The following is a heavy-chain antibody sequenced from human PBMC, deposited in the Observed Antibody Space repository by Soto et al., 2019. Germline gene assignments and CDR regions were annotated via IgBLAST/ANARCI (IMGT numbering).Heavy chain of an antibody. V-gene: IGHV1-8*02. J-gene: IGHJ4*02. Sequence: ASVKVSCKASGYTFTTYGISWVRRAPGQGLEWMGWISPYNGNTDYAQKFQGRVTMTRNTSISTAYMELSSLRSEDTAVYYCARTLYGDNVDYWGQGTLVTVSS. D-gene: IGHD4-17*01. CDR1: GYTFTTYG. CDR3: ARTLYGDNVDY. CDR2: ISPYNGNT.